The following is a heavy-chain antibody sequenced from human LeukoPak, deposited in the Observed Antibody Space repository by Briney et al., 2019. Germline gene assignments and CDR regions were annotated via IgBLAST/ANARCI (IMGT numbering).Heavy chain of an antibody. Sequence: GASVKVSCKASGYTFTGYYMHWVRQAPGQGLEWMGWINPNSGGTNYAQEFQGRDTMTRDTSISTAYMELSRLRSDDTAVYYCARDPAYYDSSGPATRFDPWGQGTLVTVSS. CDR1: GYTFTGYY. D-gene: IGHD3-22*01. J-gene: IGHJ5*02. CDR2: INPNSGGT. V-gene: IGHV1-2*02. CDR3: ARDPAYYDSSGPATRFDP.